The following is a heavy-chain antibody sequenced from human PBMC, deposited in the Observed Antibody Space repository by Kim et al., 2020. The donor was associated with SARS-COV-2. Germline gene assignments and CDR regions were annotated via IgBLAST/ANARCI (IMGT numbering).Heavy chain of an antibody. Sequence: NPAHKIRVTISVDPSTNQFSLKLSSVTAADTAVYYCARVPLDTAALHFDYWGQGTLVTVSS. V-gene: IGHV4-31*02. J-gene: IGHJ4*02. CDR3: ARVPLDTAALHFDY. D-gene: IGHD5-18*01.